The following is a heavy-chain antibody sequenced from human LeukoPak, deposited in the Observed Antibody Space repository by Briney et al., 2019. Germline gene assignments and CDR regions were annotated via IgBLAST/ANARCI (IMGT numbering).Heavy chain of an antibody. V-gene: IGHV1-8*01. D-gene: IGHD3-10*01. CDR1: GYTFTSYD. Sequence: EASVKVSCKASGYTFTSYDINWVRQATGQGLEWMGWMNPNSGNTGYAQKLQGRVTMTRNTSISTAYMELSSLRSEDTAVYYCARAPLGSGSFIDYWGQGTLVTVSS. J-gene: IGHJ4*02. CDR3: ARAPLGSGSFIDY. CDR2: MNPNSGNT.